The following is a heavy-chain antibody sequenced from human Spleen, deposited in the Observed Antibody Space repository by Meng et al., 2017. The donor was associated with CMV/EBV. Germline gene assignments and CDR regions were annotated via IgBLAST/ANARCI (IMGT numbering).Heavy chain of an antibody. D-gene: IGHD1-26*01. J-gene: IGHJ3*01. V-gene: IGHV3-11*01. CDR3: ARGEGYSGSYR. CDR2: ISSSGTTK. CDR1: GFTVRTYY. Sequence: GGSLRLSCAASGFTVRTYYMSWFRQAPGKGLEWVSYISSSGTTKFFSDSVKGRFTISRDNAQNSLYLQMDSLRAEDTAVYYCARGEGYSGSYRWGQGTMVTVSS.